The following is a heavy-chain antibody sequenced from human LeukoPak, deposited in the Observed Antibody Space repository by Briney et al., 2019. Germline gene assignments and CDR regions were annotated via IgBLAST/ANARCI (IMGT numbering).Heavy chain of an antibody. J-gene: IGHJ5*02. CDR1: GYTFIDYD. D-gene: IGHD5-24*01. V-gene: IGHV1-8*01. Sequence: ASVKVSCKASGYTFIDYDINWVRQATGQGLEWMGWMNSKSGDTGYAQKFQGRVTMTRKTSISTAYMELSSLRPEDTAVYYCARGGLRAGAGGLDPWGQGTLVIVSS. CDR2: MNSKSGDT. CDR3: ARGGLRAGAGGLDP.